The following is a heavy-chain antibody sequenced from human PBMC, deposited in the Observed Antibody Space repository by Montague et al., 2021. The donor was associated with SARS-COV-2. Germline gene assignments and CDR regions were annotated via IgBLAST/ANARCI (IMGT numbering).Heavy chain of an antibody. D-gene: IGHD3-10*01. Sequence: SETLSLTCTVSGGSISSSSYYWGWIRQPPGKGLVWIGCIYYSGSTYSNPSLKSLVTITVDTPKNQFSLKLSSVTAADTAVYYCASDLAGYYGSGSYGGMDDWGQGTTVTVSS. CDR3: ASDLAGYYGSGSYGGMDD. V-gene: IGHV4-39*07. J-gene: IGHJ6*02. CDR2: IYYSGST. CDR1: GGSISSSSYY.